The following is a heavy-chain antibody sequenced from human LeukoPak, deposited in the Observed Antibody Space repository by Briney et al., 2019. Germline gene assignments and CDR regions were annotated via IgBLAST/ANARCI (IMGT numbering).Heavy chain of an antibody. CDR2: IGSSSSYI. Sequence: GGSLRLSCAASGFTFSSYVMNWVRQAPGRGLEWVSSIGSSSSYIYYADSMKGRFTISRDNAKKSLYLQMTSLRAEDTAVYYCARVLAYYDFWSGYSDYWGQGTLVTVSS. D-gene: IGHD3-3*01. V-gene: IGHV3-21*01. CDR1: GFTFSSYV. CDR3: ARVLAYYDFWSGYSDY. J-gene: IGHJ4*01.